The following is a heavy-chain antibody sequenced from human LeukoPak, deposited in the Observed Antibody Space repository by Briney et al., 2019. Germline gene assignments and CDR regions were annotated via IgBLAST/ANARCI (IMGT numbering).Heavy chain of an antibody. CDR1: GFTFDDYA. J-gene: IGHJ4*02. Sequence: GGSLRLSCAASGFTFDDYAMHWVRQAPGKGLEWVSGIGWNGGNIAYADSVKSRFTISRDNAKNSLYLQMNSLRAEDTALYYCAKDRGVYSSSWRVNYFDYWGQGTLVTVSS. CDR2: IGWNGGNI. V-gene: IGHV3-9*01. D-gene: IGHD6-13*01. CDR3: AKDRGVYSSSWRVNYFDY.